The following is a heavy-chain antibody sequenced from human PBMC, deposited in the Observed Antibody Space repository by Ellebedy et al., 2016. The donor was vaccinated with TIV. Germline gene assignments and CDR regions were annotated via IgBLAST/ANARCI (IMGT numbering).Heavy chain of an antibody. Sequence: GSLRLXXTVSGGSISSSSYYWGWIRQPPGKGLEWIGSIYYSGSTYYNPSLKSRVTISIDTSKKQFSLKLSSVTAADTAVYYCARALGARPTDYWGQGTLVTVSS. D-gene: IGHD3-10*01. CDR3: ARALGARPTDY. V-gene: IGHV4-39*07. J-gene: IGHJ4*02. CDR1: GGSISSSSYY. CDR2: IYYSGST.